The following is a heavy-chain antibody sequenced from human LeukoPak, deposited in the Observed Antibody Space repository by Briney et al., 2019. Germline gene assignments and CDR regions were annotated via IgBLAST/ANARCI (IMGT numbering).Heavy chain of an antibody. J-gene: IGHJ6*02. CDR1: GFTFSSYA. Sequence: GGSLRLSCAASGFTFSSYAMSWARQAPGKGLEWVSAISGSGGSTYYADSVKGRFTISRDNAENSLFLQMSSLRAGDTGVYYCARDLGYCDSTNCGHYYYGTDVWGQGTTVTVSS. CDR3: ARDLGYCDSTNCGHYYYGTDV. CDR2: ISGSGGST. D-gene: IGHD2-2*01. V-gene: IGHV3-23*01.